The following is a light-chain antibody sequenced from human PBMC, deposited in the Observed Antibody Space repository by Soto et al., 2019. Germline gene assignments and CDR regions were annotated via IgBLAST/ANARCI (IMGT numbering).Light chain of an antibody. V-gene: IGLV3-21*04. CDR1: NIGSKS. CDR2: YDS. Sequence: SYELTQPPSVSVAPGKTARITCGGTNIGSKSVHWYQQKPGQAPVLVIYYDSDRPSGIPERFSGSNSGNTATLTISRVEAGDEADYYCQVWDSSRRTVFGGGTKVTVL. CDR3: QVWDSSRRTV. J-gene: IGLJ2*01.